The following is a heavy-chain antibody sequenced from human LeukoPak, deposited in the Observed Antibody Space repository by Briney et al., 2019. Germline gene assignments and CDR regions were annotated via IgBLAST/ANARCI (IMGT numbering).Heavy chain of an antibody. V-gene: IGHV1-2*02. CDR3: ARSGYYYGLDV. CDR1: GYTFIGYY. Sequence: ASVTVSYKASGYTFIGYYIYWVRQAPGQGVEWMGWINCNSGGADYAQKFQGRVTMTRDTSITTLYMELSSLRPDDTAVYYCARSGYYYGLDVWGQGTTVTVSS. J-gene: IGHJ6*02. D-gene: IGHD1-14*01. CDR2: INCNSGGA.